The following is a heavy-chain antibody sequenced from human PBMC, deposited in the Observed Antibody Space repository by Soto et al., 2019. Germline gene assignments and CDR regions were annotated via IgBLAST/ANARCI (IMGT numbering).Heavy chain of an antibody. CDR1: APTVSKYA. CDR2: ISYDGSAE. V-gene: IGHV3-30-3*02. CDR3: AKSEGPSRHRYKRMDV. D-gene: IGHD3-9*01. J-gene: IGHJ6*01. Sequence: ERTLRLSWVGSAPTVSKYAVHWVRQAPGKGMEWVALISYDGSAEYYADSVKGRFTLSRDNSKNNIYLEMNGLRPDDTAVYYCAKSEGPSRHRYKRMDVWGQGTTVTVS.